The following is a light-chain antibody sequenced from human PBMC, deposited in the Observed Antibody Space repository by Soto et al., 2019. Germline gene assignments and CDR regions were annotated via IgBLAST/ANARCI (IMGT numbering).Light chain of an antibody. V-gene: IGKV1-5*01. J-gene: IGKJ1*01. CDR2: DAS. CDR3: PQYSTYPWT. Sequence: DIQLTQSPSTLSASVGDRVIITCRASPSISTWLAWYQQKPGKAPKLLIFDASSLESRVSSRFSGRGSGAQYTLNISSLQLSEFATDYCPQYSTYPWTFGHGAKVEF. CDR1: PSISTW.